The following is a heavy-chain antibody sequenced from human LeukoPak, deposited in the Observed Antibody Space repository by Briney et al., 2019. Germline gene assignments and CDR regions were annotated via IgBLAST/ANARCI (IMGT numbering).Heavy chain of an antibody. V-gene: IGHV1-2*02. J-gene: IGHJ6*02. Sequence: GASVKVSCKASGYTFTGYYMHWVRQAPRQGLEWMGWINPNSGGTNYAQKFQGRVTMTRDTSISTAYMELSRLRSDDTAVYYCARDSVYGDRPTGVDVWGQGTTVTVSS. CDR3: ARDSVYGDRPTGVDV. D-gene: IGHD4-17*01. CDR2: INPNSGGT. CDR1: GYTFTGYY.